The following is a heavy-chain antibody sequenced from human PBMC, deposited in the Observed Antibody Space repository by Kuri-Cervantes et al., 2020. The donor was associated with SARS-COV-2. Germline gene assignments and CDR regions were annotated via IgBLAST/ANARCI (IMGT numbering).Heavy chain of an antibody. CDR2: VYTNGRT. D-gene: IGHD2-2*01. J-gene: IGHJ4*02. V-gene: IGHV4-61*09. CDR3: AREDTSTIDF. CDR1: GGSISSGSYY. Sequence: LRLSCTVSGGSISSGSYYWSWIRQPAGKGLEWIGYVYTNGRTNYNPSLKSRVTISVDTSKNQFSLRLSSVTAADTAIYYCAREDTSTIDFWGQGTLVTVSS.